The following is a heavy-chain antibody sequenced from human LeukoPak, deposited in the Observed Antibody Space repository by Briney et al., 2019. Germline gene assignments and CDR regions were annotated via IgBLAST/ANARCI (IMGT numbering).Heavy chain of an antibody. V-gene: IGHV3-30*04. D-gene: IGHD5-18*01. J-gene: IGHJ4*02. CDR1: GFTFSSYA. CDR2: ISYDGSNK. Sequence: GRSLRLSCAASGFTFSSYAMHWVRQAPGKGLEWVAVISYDGSNKYYADSVKGRFTISRDNSKNTLYLQMNSLRDEDTAVYYCARGPDTAMDHLYFDYWGQGTLVTVSS. CDR3: ARGPDTAMDHLYFDY.